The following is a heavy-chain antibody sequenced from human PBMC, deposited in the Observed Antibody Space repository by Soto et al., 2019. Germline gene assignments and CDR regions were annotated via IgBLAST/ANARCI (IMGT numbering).Heavy chain of an antibody. Sequence: QVQLQQWGAEVLKPSETLSLTCVVNGGSFSGYYWTWIRQPPGKGLEWIGDINHSGITDSNPSLESRVTISVDMSKNQFSLRVNSVTAADTAVYYCASGRSSVPDRRGIGYYGLDVWGQGTTVTVSS. CDR2: INHSGIT. V-gene: IGHV4-34*01. J-gene: IGHJ6*02. CDR3: ASGRSSVPDRRGIGYYGLDV. CDR1: GGSFSGYY. D-gene: IGHD3-3*01.